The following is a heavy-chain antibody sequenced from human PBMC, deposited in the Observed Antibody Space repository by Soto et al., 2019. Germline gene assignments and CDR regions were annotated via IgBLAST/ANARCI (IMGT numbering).Heavy chain of an antibody. CDR1: GFPFSGYW. D-gene: IGHD1-1*01. Sequence: SLRLSCAASGFPFSGYWMTWFRQAPGKGLEWVANIKTDGSERYYVDSVKGRFTISRDNAKNYVHLQMDSLRGEDTAVYYCARDHGTSWSASDSWGQGTLVTVSS. V-gene: IGHV3-7*01. J-gene: IGHJ4*02. CDR2: IKTDGSER. CDR3: ARDHGTSWSASDS.